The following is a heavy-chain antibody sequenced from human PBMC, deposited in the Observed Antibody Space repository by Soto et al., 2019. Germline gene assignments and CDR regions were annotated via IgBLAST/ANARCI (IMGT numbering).Heavy chain of an antibody. CDR2: IYHSGST. J-gene: IGHJ6*03. D-gene: IGHD5-18*01. CDR1: SGSISSSNW. Sequence: SETLSLTCAVSSGSISSSNWWSWVRQPPGKGLEWIGEIYHSGSTNYNPSLKSRVTISVDKSKNQFSLKLSSVTAADTAVYYCARYTANTHYYMDVWGKGTTVTVSS. CDR3: ARYTANTHYYMDV. V-gene: IGHV4-4*02.